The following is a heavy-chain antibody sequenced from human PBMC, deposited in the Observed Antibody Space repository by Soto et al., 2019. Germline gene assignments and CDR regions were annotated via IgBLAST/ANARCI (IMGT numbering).Heavy chain of an antibody. J-gene: IGHJ4*02. V-gene: IGHV3-30*03. CDR2: ISYDGSNK. CDR3: YKYREPVAVAAAFDY. Sequence: PGGSLRLSCAASGFTFSSYGMHWVRQAPGKGLEWVAVISYDGSNKYYADSVKGRFTISRDNSKNTLYLQMNSLRAEDTAVYYCYKYREPVAVAAAFDYWGQGTLVTVSS. CDR1: GFTFSSYG. D-gene: IGHD6-19*01.